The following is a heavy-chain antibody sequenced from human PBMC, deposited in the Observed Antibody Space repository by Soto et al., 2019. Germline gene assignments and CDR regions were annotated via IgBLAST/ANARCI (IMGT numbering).Heavy chain of an antibody. D-gene: IGHD3-16*01. CDR3: AMIRGLGEVSPYFDH. Sequence: QVQLQEWGPGLMKPSETLSLTCIVSRGSISNYFWTWIRQPPGRGLEWIGYISYSGTTNYNASLKSRVTISVDTSANQFSLRVRSVTAADTAVYYCAMIRGLGEVSPYFDHWGQGARVTVSS. J-gene: IGHJ4*02. V-gene: IGHV4-59*01. CDR1: RGSISNYF. CDR2: ISYSGTT.